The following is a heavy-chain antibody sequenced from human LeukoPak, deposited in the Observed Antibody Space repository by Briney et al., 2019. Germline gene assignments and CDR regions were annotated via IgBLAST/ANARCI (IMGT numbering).Heavy chain of an antibody. D-gene: IGHD2-2*01. J-gene: IGHJ5*02. Sequence: EASVKVSCKASGYTFTSYDINWVRQATGQGLEWMGWMNPKSGNTGYARKFQGRVTMTRNTSISTAYMELSSLRSEDTAVYYCATAPYCSSTSCPYNWFDPWGQGTLVTVSS. V-gene: IGHV1-8*01. CDR2: MNPKSGNT. CDR3: ATAPYCSSTSCPYNWFDP. CDR1: GYTFTSYD.